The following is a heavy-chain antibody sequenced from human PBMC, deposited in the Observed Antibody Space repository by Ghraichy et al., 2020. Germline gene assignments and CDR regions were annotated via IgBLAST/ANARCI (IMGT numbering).Heavy chain of an antibody. V-gene: IGHV4-59*01. CDR1: GGSISSYY. D-gene: IGHD5-12*01. CDR2: IYYSGST. Sequence: SQTLSLTCTVSGGSISSYYWSWIRQPPGKGLEWIGYIYYSGSTNYNPSLKSRVTISVDTSKNQFSLKLSSVTAADTAVYYCARIPGNTHYDFGYWGQGTLVTVSS. J-gene: IGHJ4*02. CDR3: ARIPGNTHYDFGY.